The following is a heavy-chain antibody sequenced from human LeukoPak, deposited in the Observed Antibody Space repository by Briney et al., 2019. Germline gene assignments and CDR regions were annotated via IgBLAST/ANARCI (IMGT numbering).Heavy chain of an antibody. CDR2: INPNSGDT. D-gene: IGHD3-16*01. CDR1: GYTFTGYY. J-gene: IGHJ4*02. Sequence: ASVKVSCTASGYTFTGYYMHWVRQAPGQGLEWMGWINPNSGDTKYSQKFQGRVTMTRDTSISTAYMELSRLRSDDTAVYYCATQRGSYLWGADFDYWGQGTLVTVSS. V-gene: IGHV1-2*02. CDR3: ATQRGSYLWGADFDY.